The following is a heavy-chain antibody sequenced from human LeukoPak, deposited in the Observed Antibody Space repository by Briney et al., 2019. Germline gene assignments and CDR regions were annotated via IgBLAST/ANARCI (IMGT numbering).Heavy chain of an antibody. J-gene: IGHJ4*02. V-gene: IGHV1-2*04. D-gene: IGHD2-15*01. CDR1: GYAFTGFY. Sequence: ASVKVSCKASGYAFTGFYIHWVRQAPGQGLEWMGWIYSDSGDTNYAQKFQGWVTMTRDTSISTAYMELSRLTSDDTAVYYCARSAGSAFFDYWGQGTLVTVSS. CDR3: ARSAGSAFFDY. CDR2: IYSDSGDT.